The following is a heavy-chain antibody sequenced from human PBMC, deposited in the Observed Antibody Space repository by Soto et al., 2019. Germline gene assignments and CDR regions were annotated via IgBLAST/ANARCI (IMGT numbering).Heavy chain of an antibody. J-gene: IGHJ4*01. CDR3: ARSGYGRSEFDR. D-gene: IGHD6-13*01. CDR2: IYYRGNT. CDR1: HGSVFSEPSY. V-gene: IGHV4-31*03. Sequence: TLSLTYTVSHGSVFSEPSYWTWNRQHPGKGLEWIGYIYYRGNTHYRPSLKSRASTSIDTPQNQSSLRLNSVTVAATAVYYCARSGYGRSEFDRWGEGTLVIVS.